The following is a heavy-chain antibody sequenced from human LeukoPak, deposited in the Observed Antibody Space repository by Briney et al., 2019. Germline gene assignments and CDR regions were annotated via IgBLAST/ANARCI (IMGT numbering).Heavy chain of an antibody. CDR3: ATYSSSKPNFDY. CDR1: GYTFTTYY. V-gene: IGHV1-46*01. CDR2: INPSGGST. J-gene: IGHJ4*02. D-gene: IGHD6-6*01. Sequence: ASVKVSCKASGYTFTTYYMHWVRQAPGQGLEWMGIINPSGGSTNYAQKFQGRVTITTDESTSTAYMELSSLRSEDTAVYCCATYSSSKPNFDYWGQGTLVTVSS.